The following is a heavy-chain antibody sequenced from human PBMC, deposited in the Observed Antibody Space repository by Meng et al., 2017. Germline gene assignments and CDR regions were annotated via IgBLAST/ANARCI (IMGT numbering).Heavy chain of an antibody. V-gene: IGHV1-2*06. CDR1: GYNFPDYY. D-gene: IGHD6-13*01. Sequence: QLQLVQSGAEVKKPGASVKVSCKPAGYNFPDYYIHWGRQAPGQGLEWMGRIDPKNGDTHYAQKFQGRVTMTGDTSISTAYMDLSGLRSDDTAVYYCARDEDISAAGKLFGDYWGQGTLVTVSS. CDR3: ARDEDISAAGKLFGDY. CDR2: IDPKNGDT. J-gene: IGHJ4*02.